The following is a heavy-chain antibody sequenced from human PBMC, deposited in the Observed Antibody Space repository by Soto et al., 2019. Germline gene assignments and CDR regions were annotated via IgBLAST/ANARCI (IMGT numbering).Heavy chain of an antibody. Sequence: RLCCAAGGCIGRGGWSIWIRHAPGQGLEWVGRIKSKTDGGTTDYAAPVKGRFTISRDDSKKTLYLQMNSLKTEDPAVYYCTKAVVAALPDSPPTSGQRTLVTVPS. D-gene: IGHD2-15*01. J-gene: IGHJ5*02. V-gene: IGHV3-15*01. CDR2: IKSKTDGGTT. CDR3: TKAVVAALPDSPPT. CDR1: GCIGRGGW.